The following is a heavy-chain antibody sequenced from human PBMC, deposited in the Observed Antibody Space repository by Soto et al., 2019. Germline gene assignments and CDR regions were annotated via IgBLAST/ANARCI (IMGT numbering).Heavy chain of an antibody. CDR2: INHSGST. V-gene: IGHV4-34*01. CDR1: GGSFSGYY. CDR3: ARVGAVVVVTWDYYYGMDV. D-gene: IGHD2-15*01. J-gene: IGHJ6*02. Sequence: PSETLSLTXAVYGGSFSGYYWSWIRQPPGKGLEWIGEINHSGSTNYNPSLKSRVTISVDTSKNQFSLKLSSVTAADTAVYYCARVGAVVVVTWDYYYGMDVWGQGTTVTVSS.